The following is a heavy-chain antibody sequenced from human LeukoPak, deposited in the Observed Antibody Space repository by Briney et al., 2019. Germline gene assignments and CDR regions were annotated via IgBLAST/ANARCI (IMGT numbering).Heavy chain of an antibody. Sequence: ASVKVSCKASGYTFTSYGISWVRQAPGQGLEWMGWISAYNGNTNYAQNVQGRVTMTTDTSTSTAYMELRSLRSDDTAVYYCARPQSRVGASDYWGQGTLVTVSS. CDR2: ISAYNGNT. CDR3: ARPQSRVGASDY. V-gene: IGHV1-18*01. D-gene: IGHD1-26*01. J-gene: IGHJ4*02. CDR1: GYTFTSYG.